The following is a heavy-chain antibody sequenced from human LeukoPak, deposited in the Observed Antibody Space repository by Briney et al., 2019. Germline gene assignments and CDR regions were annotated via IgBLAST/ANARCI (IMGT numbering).Heavy chain of an antibody. J-gene: IGHJ4*02. CDR2: INPNSGGT. Sequence: GASVKVSCKASGYTFTAYYIHWVRQVPGQGLQWMGWINPNSGGTNYPQKFQGRVTMTTDTSISTAYMELSSLRSDDTAVYFCARDAIVRDHSYSDYWGQGTLVTVSS. CDR1: GYTFTAYY. V-gene: IGHV1-2*02. D-gene: IGHD4-11*01. CDR3: ARDAIVRDHSYSDY.